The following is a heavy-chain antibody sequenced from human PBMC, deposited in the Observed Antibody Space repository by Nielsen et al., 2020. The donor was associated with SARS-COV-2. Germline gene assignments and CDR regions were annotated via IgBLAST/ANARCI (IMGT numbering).Heavy chain of an antibody. CDR1: GGSVSSGSYY. CDR3: ARGSDEGLAL. J-gene: IGHJ4*02. CDR2: IYYTGSA. D-gene: IGHD3-3*01. V-gene: IGHV4-61*01. Sequence: SETLSLTCTVSGGSVSSGSYYWTWIRQPPGKGLEWIGYIYYTGSANYNPSLRSRVTMSVDTSKNQFSLRLSSVTAADTAVYYCARGSDEGLALWGQGTLVTVSS.